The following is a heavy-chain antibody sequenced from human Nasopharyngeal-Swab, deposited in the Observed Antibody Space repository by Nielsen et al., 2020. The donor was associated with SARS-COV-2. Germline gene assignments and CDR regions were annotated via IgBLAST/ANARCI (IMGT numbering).Heavy chain of an antibody. CDR3: ARIEREVTIFGVVWYNWFDP. D-gene: IGHD3-3*01. CDR2: IYWDDDK. V-gene: IGHV2-5*02. CDR1: GFSLSTGGVG. Sequence: SGPTLVKPTQTLTLTCTFSGFSLSTGGVGVGWIRQPPGKALEWLALIYWDDDKRYSPSLKSRLTISKDTSKSQVVLTMTNMDPVDTATYYCARIEREVTIFGVVWYNWFDPWGQGTLVTVSS. J-gene: IGHJ5*02.